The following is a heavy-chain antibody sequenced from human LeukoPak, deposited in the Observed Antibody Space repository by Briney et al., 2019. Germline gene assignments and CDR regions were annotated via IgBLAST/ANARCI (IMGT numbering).Heavy chain of an antibody. D-gene: IGHD3-22*01. CDR1: GFTFDDYG. Sequence: RPGGSLRLSCAASGFTFDDYGMSWVRQAPGKGLEWVSGINWNGGSTGYADSVEGRFTISRDNAKNSLYLQMNSLRAEDTALYHCAREMYYYDSSGYYLGAFDIWGQGTMVTVSS. V-gene: IGHV3-20*01. CDR2: INWNGGST. CDR3: AREMYYYDSSGYYLGAFDI. J-gene: IGHJ3*02.